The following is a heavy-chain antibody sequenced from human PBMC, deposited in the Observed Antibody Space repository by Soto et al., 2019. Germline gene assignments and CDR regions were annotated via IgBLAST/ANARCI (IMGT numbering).Heavy chain of an antibody. CDR3: ANVGVVVVITTGAFDI. V-gene: IGHV1-69*06. D-gene: IGHD3-22*01. Sequence: SVKVSCKASGGAFGSNAISWVRQAPGQGLEWMGGIVPIFGTTHNAQKFQDRVTITADNSKNTLYLQMNSLRAEDTAVYYCANVGVVVVITTGAFDIWGQGTMVTVSS. CDR2: IVPIFGTT. CDR1: GGAFGSNA. J-gene: IGHJ3*02.